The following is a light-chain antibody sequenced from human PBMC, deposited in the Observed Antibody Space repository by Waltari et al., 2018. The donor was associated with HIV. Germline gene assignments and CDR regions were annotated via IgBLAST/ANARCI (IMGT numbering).Light chain of an antibody. CDR3: QHYNNWLRT. Sequence: EIVMTQSPVTLSVSPGERATLSCRASQSVSSNLALYQQKPGQAPRLLIYAASTRATGIPARFSGSGSGTEFTLTISSLRSEDFAVYYCQHYNNWLRTFGQGTKVEIK. V-gene: IGKV3-15*01. CDR1: QSVSSN. J-gene: IGKJ1*01. CDR2: AAS.